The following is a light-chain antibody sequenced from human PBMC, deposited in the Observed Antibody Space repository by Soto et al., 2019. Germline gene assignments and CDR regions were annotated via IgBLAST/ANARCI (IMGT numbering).Light chain of an antibody. Sequence: EIVMTQSPATLSVSPVERATLSCRASQSVSTNLAWYQQKPGQAPRVLIYGASARAIGIPDRISGSGSGTDFTLTISRLEPEDFAVYYCQQYGDLPTFGQGTRLEIK. CDR3: QQYGDLPT. CDR1: QSVSTN. CDR2: GAS. V-gene: IGKV3D-15*02. J-gene: IGKJ5*01.